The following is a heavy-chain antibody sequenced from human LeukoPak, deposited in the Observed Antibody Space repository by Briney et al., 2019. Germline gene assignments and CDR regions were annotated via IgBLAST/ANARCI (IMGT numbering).Heavy chain of an antibody. D-gene: IGHD2-15*01. V-gene: IGHV3-23*01. J-gene: IGHJ4*02. Sequence: GGSLRLSCAASGFTFSSYAMSWVCQAPGKGLEWVSAISGSGGSTYYADSVKGRFTISRDNSKNTLYLQMNSLRAEDTAVYYCAKGYCSGGSCYAVFDYWGQGTLVTVSS. CDR1: GFTFSSYA. CDR2: ISGSGGST. CDR3: AKGYCSGGSCYAVFDY.